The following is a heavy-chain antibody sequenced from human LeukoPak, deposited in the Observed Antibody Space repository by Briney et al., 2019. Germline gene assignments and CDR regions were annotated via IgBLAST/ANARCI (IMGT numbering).Heavy chain of an antibody. CDR3: ARHRDCTNGICYKIDY. J-gene: IGHJ4*02. CDR1: GYSFTSYW. Sequence: GESLKISCKGSGYSFTSYWIAWVRQMPGKGLEWMGIIYPGDSDTRYSPSFQGQVNISADKSITTAYLQWSSLKASDTAMYYCARHRDCTNGICYKIDYWGQGTLVTVSS. V-gene: IGHV5-51*01. D-gene: IGHD2-8*01. CDR2: IYPGDSDT.